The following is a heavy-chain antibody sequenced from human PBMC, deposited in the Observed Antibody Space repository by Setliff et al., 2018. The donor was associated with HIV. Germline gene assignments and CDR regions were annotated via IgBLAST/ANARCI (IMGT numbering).Heavy chain of an antibody. J-gene: IGHJ6*03. CDR3: ARDLSGYSYGSYYYYMDV. V-gene: IGHV4-39*07. CDR1: GGSISSRNFY. D-gene: IGHD5-18*01. CDR2: IAYTGSG. Sequence: SETLSLTCTVSGGSISSRNFYWGWIRQPPGKGLEWIGSIAYTGSGYYNSSLKSRVTISVDTSRNECSLKLTSVTAADTAVYYCARDLSGYSYGSYYYYMDVWGKGTTVTVSS.